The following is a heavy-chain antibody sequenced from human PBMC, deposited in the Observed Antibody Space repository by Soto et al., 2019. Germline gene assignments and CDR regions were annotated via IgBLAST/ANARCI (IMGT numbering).Heavy chain of an antibody. CDR3: ARDHPHSYGVYYFDY. V-gene: IGHV4-59*12. J-gene: IGHJ4*02. Sequence: SETLSLTCSVFGGSMSPYYWSWIRQSPGKGLEWIANIYYRGNTNYNPSLESRVTISIDTSKNQFSLKLNSLTAADTAVYYCARDHPHSYGVYYFDYWGQGTPVTVSS. D-gene: IGHD5-18*01. CDR1: GGSMSPYY. CDR2: IYYRGNT.